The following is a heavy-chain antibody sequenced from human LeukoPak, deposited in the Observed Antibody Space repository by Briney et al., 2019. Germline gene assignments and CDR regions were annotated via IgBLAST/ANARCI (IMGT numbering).Heavy chain of an antibody. CDR3: ARERDYYDSSGYYYYFDY. CDR2: IYTSGST. Sequence: SETLSLTCTVSGGSISSGSYYWSWIRQPAGKGLEWIGRIYTSGSTNYNPSLKSRVTISVDTSKNQFSLKLSSVTAADTAVYYCARERDYYDSSGYYYYFDYWGQGTLVTVSS. D-gene: IGHD3-22*01. J-gene: IGHJ4*02. CDR1: GGSISSGSYY. V-gene: IGHV4-61*02.